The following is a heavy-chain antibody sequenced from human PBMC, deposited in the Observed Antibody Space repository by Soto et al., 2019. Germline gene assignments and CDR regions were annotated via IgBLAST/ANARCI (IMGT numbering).Heavy chain of an antibody. J-gene: IGHJ4*02. D-gene: IGHD3-3*01. V-gene: IGHV2-5*01. CDR2: IYWNDDK. CDR1: GFSLSTSGVG. CDR3: AHSQRRFLEWLPAAFDY. Sequence: QITLKESGPTLVKPTQTLTLTCTFSGFSLSTSGVGVGWIRQPPGKALEWLALIYWNDDKRYSPSLKSRLTITKDTSKNQVVLTMTNMDPVDTATYYCAHSQRRFLEWLPAAFDYWGQGTLVTVSS.